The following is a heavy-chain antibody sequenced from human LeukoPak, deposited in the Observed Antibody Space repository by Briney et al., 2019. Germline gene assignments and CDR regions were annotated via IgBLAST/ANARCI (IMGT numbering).Heavy chain of an antibody. D-gene: IGHD6-13*01. CDR3: ARESPGIAAAGPFDY. J-gene: IGHJ4*02. CDR2: IIPIFGTA. V-gene: IGHV1-69*13. CDR1: GGTFSSYA. Sequence: SVKVSCKASGGTFSSYAISWVRQAPGQGLEWMGGIIPIFGTANYAQKFQGGVTITADESTSTAYMELSSLRSEDTAVYYCARESPGIAAAGPFDYWGQGTLVTVSS.